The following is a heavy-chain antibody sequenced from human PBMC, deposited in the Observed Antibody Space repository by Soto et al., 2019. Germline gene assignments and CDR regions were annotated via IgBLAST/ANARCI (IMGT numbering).Heavy chain of an antibody. Sequence: VKATCAARVYAFTIYSIDWVRQAPGQGLEWMGIINPSGGSTSYAQKFQGRVTMTRDTSTSTVYMELSSLRSEDTAVYYCARVMCSGGSCYSTPAFDAFDIWGQGTMVTVSS. V-gene: IGHV1-46*03. J-gene: IGHJ3*02. CDR3: ARVMCSGGSCYSTPAFDAFDI. D-gene: IGHD2-15*01. CDR2: INPSGGST. CDR1: VYAFTIYS.